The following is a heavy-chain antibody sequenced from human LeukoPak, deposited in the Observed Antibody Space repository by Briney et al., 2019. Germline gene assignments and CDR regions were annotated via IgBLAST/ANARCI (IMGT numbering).Heavy chain of an antibody. D-gene: IGHD6-13*01. V-gene: IGHV3-23*01. CDR1: GFTFSSYA. CDR2: ISGSGGST. CDR3: AEDRSYQQLAIYYFDY. J-gene: IGHJ4*02. Sequence: GGSLRLSCAASGFTFSSYAMSWVRQAPGKGLEWVSAISGSGGSTYYADSVKGRFTISRDNSKNTLYLQMNSLRAEDTAVYYCAEDRSYQQLAIYYFDYWGQGTLVTVSS.